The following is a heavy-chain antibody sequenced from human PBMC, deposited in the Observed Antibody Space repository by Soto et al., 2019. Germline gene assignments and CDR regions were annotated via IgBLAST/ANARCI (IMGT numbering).Heavy chain of an antibody. CDR2: ISYDGSNK. J-gene: IGHJ4*02. D-gene: IGHD1-26*01. CDR1: GFTFSSYV. V-gene: IGHV3-30-3*01. Sequence: QVQLVESGGGVVQPGRSLRLSCAASGFTFSSYVMHWVRQAPGKGLEWVAVISYDGSNKYYADSVKGRFTISRDNSKNPLYLQMNSLRAEDTAVYYCARHSVGGLLLYYFDYWGQGTLVPVSS. CDR3: ARHSVGGLLLYYFDY.